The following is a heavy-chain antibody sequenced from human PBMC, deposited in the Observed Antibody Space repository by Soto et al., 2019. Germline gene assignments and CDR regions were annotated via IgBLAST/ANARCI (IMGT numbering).Heavy chain of an antibody. D-gene: IGHD3-3*01. CDR1: GFSFASFA. CDR3: AKWSYLDY. V-gene: IGHV3-23*04. J-gene: IGHJ4*02. Sequence: DVRLAESGGGLVQPGGSLRLSCTTSGFSFASFAMTWFRQAPGKGLEWVATISGSDGKTYYAESVKGRCAIARDTSRNTLYLQMNSLRADDTAIYYCAKWSYLDYWGQGTRVTVSS. CDR2: ISGSDGKT.